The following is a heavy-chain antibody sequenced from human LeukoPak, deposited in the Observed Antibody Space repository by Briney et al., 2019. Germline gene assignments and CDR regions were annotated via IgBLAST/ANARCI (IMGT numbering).Heavy chain of an antibody. D-gene: IGHD4-23*01. CDR3: ARGETVVTASFDY. V-gene: IGHV1-69*01. CDR1: GGTFISYA. Sequence: SVMVSCKVSGGTFISYAINWVRQAPGQGLEWMGGIIPFFATANHAQKFQCRVTINAEESTSTAYMTLGSLRSEDTAVYHCARGETVVTASFDYWGQGSLVTVSS. J-gene: IGHJ4*02. CDR2: IIPFFATA.